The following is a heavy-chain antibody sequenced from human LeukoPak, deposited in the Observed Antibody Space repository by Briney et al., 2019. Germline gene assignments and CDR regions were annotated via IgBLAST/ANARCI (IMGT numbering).Heavy chain of an antibody. V-gene: IGHV4-59*08. CDR2: IYYSGST. CDR3: ARYGMDV. J-gene: IGHJ6*02. Sequence: SETLSPTCTVSGGSISSYYWSWIRQPPGKGLEWIGYIYYSGSTNYNPSLKSRVTISVDTSKNQFSLKLSSVTAADTAVYYCARYGMDVWGQGTTVTVSS. CDR1: GGSISSYY.